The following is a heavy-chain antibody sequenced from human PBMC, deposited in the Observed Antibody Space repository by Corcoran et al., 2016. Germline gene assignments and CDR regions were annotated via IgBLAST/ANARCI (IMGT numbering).Heavy chain of an antibody. CDR1: GGTFSSYA. V-gene: IGHV1-69*06. J-gene: IGHJ4*02. D-gene: IGHD3-22*01. CDR2: IIPIFGTA. Sequence: QVQLVQSGAEVKKPGSSVKVSCKASGGTFSSYAISWVRQAPGQGLEWMGGIIPIFGTANYAQKFQGRVTITADKSTSTAYMELSSLRSEDTAVYYCAGDGAGDYYDSSGSLGYWGQGTLVTVSS. CDR3: AGDGAGDYYDSSGSLGY.